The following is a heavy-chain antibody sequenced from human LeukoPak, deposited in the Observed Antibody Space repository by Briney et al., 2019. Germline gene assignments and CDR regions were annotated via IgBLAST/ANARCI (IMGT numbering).Heavy chain of an antibody. CDR3: ARGGYSYGRGMDV. Sequence: SSETLSLTCAVYGGSFSGYYWSWIRQPPGKGLEWIGEINHSGSTNYNPSLKSRVAISVDTSKNQFSLKLSSVTAADTAVYYCARGGYSYGRGMDVWGKGTTVTVSS. D-gene: IGHD5-18*01. V-gene: IGHV4-34*01. CDR1: GGSFSGYY. CDR2: INHSGST. J-gene: IGHJ6*03.